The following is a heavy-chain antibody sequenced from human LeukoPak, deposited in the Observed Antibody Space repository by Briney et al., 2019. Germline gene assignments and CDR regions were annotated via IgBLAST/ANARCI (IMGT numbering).Heavy chain of an antibody. V-gene: IGHV4-34*01. CDR3: ARDGRYSYGFPNINWFDP. CDR2: INHSGST. CDR1: GGSFSGYY. Sequence: SETLSLTCAVYGGSFSGYYWSWLREPPRKGLEWIGEINHSGSTNYNPSLKSRVTISVDTSKNQFSLKLSSVTAADTAVYYCARDGRYSYGFPNINWFDPWGQGTLVTVSS. J-gene: IGHJ5*02. D-gene: IGHD5-18*01.